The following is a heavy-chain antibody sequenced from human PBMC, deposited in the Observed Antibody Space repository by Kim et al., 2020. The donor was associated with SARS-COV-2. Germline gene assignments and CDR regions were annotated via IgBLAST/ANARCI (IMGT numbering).Heavy chain of an antibody. J-gene: IGHJ4*02. CDR3: AREITVGGYYLDS. CDR1: GFPFRNYA. Sequence: GGSLRLSCAASGFPFRNYAMHWVRQAPGKGLEWVALMSFDGSYKYYPDSVKGRFTISKDTSRDTLYLQMDSLRAADTAIYYCAREITVGGYYLDSWGQGTLVTVSS. V-gene: IGHV3-30*04. D-gene: IGHD3-16*01. CDR2: MSFDGSYK.